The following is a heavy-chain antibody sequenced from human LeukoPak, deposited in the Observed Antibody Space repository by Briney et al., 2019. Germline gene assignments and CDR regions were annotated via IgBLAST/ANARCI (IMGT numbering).Heavy chain of an antibody. D-gene: IGHD3-9*01. CDR2: ISYDGTNT. J-gene: IGHJ4*02. CDR3: ARDTSLRYFDWYGLDY. CDR1: GVTLTGFA. V-gene: IGHV3-30*01. Sequence: PGRSLRLSCTASGVTLTGFAMHWVVQAPRKGLEWGAAISYDGTNTYYADSVKGRFTISRDNSKNTLYLQMNSLRAEDTAVYYCARDTSLRYFDWYGLDYWGQGTLVTVSS.